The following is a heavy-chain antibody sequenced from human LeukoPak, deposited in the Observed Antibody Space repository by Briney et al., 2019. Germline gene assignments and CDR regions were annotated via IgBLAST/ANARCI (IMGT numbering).Heavy chain of an antibody. Sequence: PGGSLRLSCAASGFTFNSYNMNWVRQAPGKGLEWVSYISSSSSTIYYADSVKGRFTISRDSAKTSLFLQMNSLRDEDTAVYYCARAYSSSSGLDAFDSWGLGTLVTVSS. CDR3: ARAYSSSSGLDAFDS. J-gene: IGHJ3*02. D-gene: IGHD6-6*01. CDR2: ISSSSSTI. CDR1: GFTFNSYN. V-gene: IGHV3-48*02.